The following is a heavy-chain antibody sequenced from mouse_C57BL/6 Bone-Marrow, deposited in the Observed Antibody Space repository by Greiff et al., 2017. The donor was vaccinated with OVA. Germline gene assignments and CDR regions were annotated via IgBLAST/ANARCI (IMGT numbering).Heavy chain of an antibody. CDR1: GYAFSSSW. J-gene: IGHJ2*01. V-gene: IGHV1-82*01. CDR2: IYPGDGDT. Sequence: VKLQESGPELVKPGASVKISCKASGYAFSSSWMNWVKQRPGKGLEWIGRIYPGDGDTNYNGKFKGKATLTADKSSSTAYMQLSSLTSEDSAVYFCARSYDYDGGDYWGQGTTLTVSS. CDR3: ARSYDYDGGDY. D-gene: IGHD2-4*01.